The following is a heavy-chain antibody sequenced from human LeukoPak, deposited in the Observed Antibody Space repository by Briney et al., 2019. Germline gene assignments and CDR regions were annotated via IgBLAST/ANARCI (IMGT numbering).Heavy chain of an antibody. J-gene: IGHJ4*02. CDR1: GFTFSSYG. Sequence: GGSLRLSCAASGFTFSSYGMSWVRQAPGKGLEWVSAISGSGGSTYYADSVKGRFTISRDNSKNTLYLQMNSLRAEDTAVYYCAKDQHSYYYDSSDFDYWGQGTLVTVSS. CDR3: AKDQHSYYYDSSDFDY. V-gene: IGHV3-23*01. CDR2: ISGSGGST. D-gene: IGHD3-22*01.